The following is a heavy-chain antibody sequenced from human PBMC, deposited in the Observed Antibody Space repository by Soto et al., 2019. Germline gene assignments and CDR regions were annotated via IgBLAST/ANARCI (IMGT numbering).Heavy chain of an antibody. D-gene: IGHD6-13*01. V-gene: IGHV4-39*01. CDR2: IYYSGST. CDR3: ARRATAESIAAAGISYYYYYYMDV. Sequence: SETLSLTCTVSGGSISSSSYYWGWIRQPPGKGLEWIGSIYYSGSTYYNPSLKSRVTISVDTSKNQFSLKLSSVTAADTAVYYCARRATAESIAAAGISYYYYYYMDVWGKGTTVTVSS. CDR1: GGSISSSSYY. J-gene: IGHJ6*03.